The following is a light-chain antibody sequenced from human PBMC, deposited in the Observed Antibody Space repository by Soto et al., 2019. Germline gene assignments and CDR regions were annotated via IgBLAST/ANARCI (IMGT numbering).Light chain of an antibody. Sequence: EIVLTPSPATLSLSPGDTATLSCRATQSLRNYLAWYQQKLGQAPRLLIYDASKRATGIPARFSGSGSGTDFTLTISSLEPEDFAVYFCQQRSDWPPTFGQGTRLEI. CDR2: DAS. J-gene: IGKJ5*01. V-gene: IGKV3-11*01. CDR1: QSLRNY. CDR3: QQRSDWPPT.